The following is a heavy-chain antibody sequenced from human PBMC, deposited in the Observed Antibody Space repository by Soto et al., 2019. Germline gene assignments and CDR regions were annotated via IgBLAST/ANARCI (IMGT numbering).Heavy chain of an antibody. J-gene: IGHJ6*02. CDR3: AREWIPTAAYYYYGMDV. Sequence: GASVKVSCKASGGTFSSYAISWVRQAPGQGLEWMGGIIPIFGTANYAQKFQGRVTITADESTSTAYMELSSLRSEDTAVYYCAREWIPTAAYYYYGMDVWGQGTTVTVSS. D-gene: IGHD4-17*01. CDR1: GGTFSSYA. V-gene: IGHV1-69*13. CDR2: IIPIFGTA.